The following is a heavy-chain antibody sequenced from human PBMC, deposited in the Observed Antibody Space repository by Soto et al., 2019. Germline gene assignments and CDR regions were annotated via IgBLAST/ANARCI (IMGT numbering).Heavy chain of an antibody. D-gene: IGHD3-10*02. Sequence: PGGSLRLSCEASGFNFSDYGMHWVRQAPGKGLQWVAHIWYDGGDEYYGDSMKGRFRVSRDNSKNTLYLQMDRLRAEDTARYYCGREPYVSYYGVDVWGQGTTVTVSS. CDR3: GREPYVSYYGVDV. V-gene: IGHV3-33*01. CDR2: IWYDGGDE. J-gene: IGHJ6*02. CDR1: GFNFSDYG.